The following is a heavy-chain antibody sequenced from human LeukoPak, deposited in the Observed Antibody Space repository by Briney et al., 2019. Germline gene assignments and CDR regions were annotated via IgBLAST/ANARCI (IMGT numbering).Heavy chain of an antibody. Sequence: SETLSLTCAVYGGSFSRYYWSWIHQPPGKGLEWIGEINHSGSTNYNPSLKSRVTISVDTSKNQFCLKLSSVSAADTAVYYCARLVRGLSWFDPWGEGTLVTVS. J-gene: IGHJ5*02. CDR1: GGSFSRYY. V-gene: IGHV4-34*01. CDR2: INHSGST. CDR3: ARLVRGLSWFDP. D-gene: IGHD2-21*01.